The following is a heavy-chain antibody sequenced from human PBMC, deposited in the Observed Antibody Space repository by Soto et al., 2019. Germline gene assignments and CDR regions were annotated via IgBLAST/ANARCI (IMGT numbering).Heavy chain of an antibody. D-gene: IGHD4-4*01. CDR1: GFTFSSYA. Sequence: GGSLRLACAASGFTFSSYAMHWVRQAPGKGLEWVAVISYDGSNKYYADSVKGRFTISRDNSKNTLYLQMNSLRAEDTAVYYCAREDYTSLYYYYYYGMDVWGQATTVTVSS. CDR2: ISYDGSNK. V-gene: IGHV3-30-3*01. CDR3: AREDYTSLYYYYYYGMDV. J-gene: IGHJ6*01.